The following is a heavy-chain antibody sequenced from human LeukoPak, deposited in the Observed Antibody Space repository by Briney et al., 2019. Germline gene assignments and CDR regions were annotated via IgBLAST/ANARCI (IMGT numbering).Heavy chain of an antibody. D-gene: IGHD6-6*01. CDR1: GFTFSSYG. V-gene: IGHV3-30*02. CDR3: AKDHRLSGAARALYYYYYYMDV. CDR2: IRYDGSNK. Sequence: GGSLRLSCAASGFTFSSYGMHWVRQAPGKGLEWVAFIRYDGSNKYYADSVKGRFTISRDNSKNTLCLQMNSLRAEDTAVYYCAKDHRLSGAARALYYYYYYMDVWGKGTTVTVSS. J-gene: IGHJ6*03.